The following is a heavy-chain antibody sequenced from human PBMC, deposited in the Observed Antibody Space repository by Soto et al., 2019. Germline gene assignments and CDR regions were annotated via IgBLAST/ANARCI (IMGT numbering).Heavy chain of an antibody. J-gene: IGHJ4*02. CDR1: GFSLSTSGMR. V-gene: IGHV2-70*04. D-gene: IGHD2-21*01. CDR2: IDWDDDK. CDR3: ARIQGGGAYYDS. Sequence: ESGPTLVNPTQTLTLTCTFSGFSLSTSGMRVSWIRQPPGKALEWLARIDWDDDKFYSTSLKTRLAISKDTSKNQVVLTMTNMDPVDTATYYCARIQGGGAYYDSWGQGTLVTVSS.